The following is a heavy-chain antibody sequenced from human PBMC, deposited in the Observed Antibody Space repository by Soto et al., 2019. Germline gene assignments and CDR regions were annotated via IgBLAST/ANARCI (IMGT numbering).Heavy chain of an antibody. CDR2: IYYSGST. CDR3: AREGIAVDGTVEY. J-gene: IGHJ4*02. Sequence: PSETLSLTCTVSGVSVSSGSYYWSWIRQPPGKGLEWIGYIYYSGSTNYNPSLKSRVTISVDTSKNQFSLKLSSVTAADTAVYYCAREGIAVDGTVEYWGQGTLVTVSS. D-gene: IGHD6-19*01. CDR1: GVSVSSGSYY. V-gene: IGHV4-61*01.